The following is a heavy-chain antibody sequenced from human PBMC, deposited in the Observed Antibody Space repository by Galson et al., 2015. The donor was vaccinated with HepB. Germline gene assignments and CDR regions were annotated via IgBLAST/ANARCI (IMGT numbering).Heavy chain of an antibody. CDR1: GGSFSGYY. CDR2: IYYSGST. J-gene: IGHJ5*02. V-gene: IGHV4-34*01. CDR3: ARVSGWYERDSPWFDP. Sequence: SETLSLTCAVYGGSFSGYYWGWIRQPPGKGLEWIGSIYYSGSTYYNPSLKSRVTISVDTSKNQFSLRLSSVTAADTAVYYCARVSGWYERDSPWFDPWGQGTLVTVSS. D-gene: IGHD6-19*01.